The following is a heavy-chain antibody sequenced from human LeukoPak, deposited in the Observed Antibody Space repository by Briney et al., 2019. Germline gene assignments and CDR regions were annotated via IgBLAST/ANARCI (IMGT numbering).Heavy chain of an antibody. D-gene: IGHD3-9*01. Sequence: GGSLRPSCAASGFIFSSYWMHWVRQAPGKGLVWVSRINSDGSSTSYADSVKGRFTISRDNAKNTLYLQMNSLRAEDTAVYYCAKDDQYDILTSALDYWGQGTLVTVSS. CDR3: AKDDQYDILTSALDY. CDR2: INSDGSST. J-gene: IGHJ4*02. CDR1: GFIFSSYW. V-gene: IGHV3-74*01.